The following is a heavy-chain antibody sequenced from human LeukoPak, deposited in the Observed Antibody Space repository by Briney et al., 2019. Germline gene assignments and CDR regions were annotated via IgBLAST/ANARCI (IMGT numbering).Heavy chain of an antibody. CDR1: GYTFTSYD. CDR2: MNPNSGNT. Sequence: GASVNVSCKASGYTFTSYDINWVRQATGQGLEWMGWMNPNSGNTGYAQKFQGRVTMTRNTSISTAYMELSSLRSEDTAVYYCARGTYYYDSSGYYPSDYWGEGTLVTVSS. V-gene: IGHV1-8*01. CDR3: ARGTYYYDSSGYYPSDY. D-gene: IGHD3-22*01. J-gene: IGHJ4*02.